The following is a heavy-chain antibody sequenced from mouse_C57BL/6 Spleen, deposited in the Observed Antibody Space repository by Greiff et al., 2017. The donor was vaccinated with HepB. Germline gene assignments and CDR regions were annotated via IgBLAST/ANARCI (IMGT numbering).Heavy chain of an antibody. V-gene: IGHV1-76*01. Sequence: VQLQQYGAELVRPGASVKLSCKASGYTFTDYYINWVKQRPGQGLEWIARIYPGSGNTYYNEKFKGKATLTAEKSSSTAYMQLSSLTSEDSAVYFCARGEYGYDAWFAYWGQGTLVTVSA. CDR1: GYTFTDYY. J-gene: IGHJ3*01. D-gene: IGHD2-2*01. CDR2: IYPGSGNT. CDR3: ARGEYGYDAWFAY.